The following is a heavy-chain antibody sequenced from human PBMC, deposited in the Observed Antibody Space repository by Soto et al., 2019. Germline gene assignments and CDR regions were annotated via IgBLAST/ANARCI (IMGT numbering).Heavy chain of an antibody. CDR3: ASGTNGAFFVY. CDR2: ISSRSSTI. J-gene: IGHJ4*02. Sequence: QVQLVESAGGLVKPGGSLRLSCAASGFTFSDYYMSWIRQAPGKGLEWVSYISSRSSTIFYADSVKGRFTISRDNVKNSLYLQMNSLRAEDTAVYYCASGTNGAFFVYWGQGILVTVSS. V-gene: IGHV3-11*01. D-gene: IGHD2-8*01. CDR1: GFTFSDYY.